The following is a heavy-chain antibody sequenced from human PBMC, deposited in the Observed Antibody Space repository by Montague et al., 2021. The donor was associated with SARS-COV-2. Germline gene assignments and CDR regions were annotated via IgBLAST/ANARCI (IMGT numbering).Heavy chain of an antibody. CDR2: IYNSGRT. J-gene: IGHJ4*02. D-gene: IGHD5-18*01. Sequence: TLSLTCTVSAGSMSSSDFYWSWVRQPAGKGLEWIGRIYNSGRTNYNPSLQSRVTMSMHTSKNAFYLRLSFMSAADTAVYYCARVSDGPEGNFDHWGQGKLVTVSS. V-gene: IGHV4-61*02. CDR3: ARVSDGPEGNFDH. CDR1: AGSMSSSDFY.